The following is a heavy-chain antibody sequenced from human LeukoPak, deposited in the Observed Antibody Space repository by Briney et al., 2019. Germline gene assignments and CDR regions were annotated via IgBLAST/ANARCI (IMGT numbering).Heavy chain of an antibody. CDR2: TYYRSKWYN. D-gene: IGHD2-21*01. J-gene: IGHJ5*02. CDR1: GDSVSSNSAA. CDR3: TRDRAYSASHWFDP. Sequence: SQTLSLTCAISGDSVSSNSAAWNWIRQSPSRGLEWLGRTYYRSKWYNDYAVSMRSRVSINPDTSKNQFSLQLNSVTPEDTAVYYCTRDRAYSASHWFDPWGQGTLVTVSS. V-gene: IGHV6-1*01.